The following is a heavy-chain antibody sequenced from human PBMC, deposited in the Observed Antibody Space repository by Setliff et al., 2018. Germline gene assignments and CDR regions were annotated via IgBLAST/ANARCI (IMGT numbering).Heavy chain of an antibody. V-gene: IGHV4-61*02. CDR1: GVSFGSGTYY. D-gene: IGHD5-12*01. CDR2: IQSTGNT. J-gene: IGHJ4*02. CDR3: AGTPALGTSWLSPFDY. Sequence: LSETLSLTCTVSGVSFGSGTYYWSWIRQPAGKGLEWIGLIQSTGNTNYNPSLQSRVTISIDTSKNQFSLKMSSVTAADTAMYYCAGTPALGTSWLSPFDYWGQGTLVTVSS.